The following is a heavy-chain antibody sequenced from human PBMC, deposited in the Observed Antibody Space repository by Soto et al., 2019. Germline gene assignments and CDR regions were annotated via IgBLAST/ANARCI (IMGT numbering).Heavy chain of an antibody. J-gene: IGHJ4*02. D-gene: IGHD2-21*02. V-gene: IGHV3-23*01. CDR1: VFTFSSYA. Sequence: GPLRLSCSASVFTFSSYAMSWVRQAPGKGLEWVSGISGSGHSTYYADSVRGRFTISRDNSKNTLYLQVNSLRAEDTAVYYCAKGRVLVVTANDFDCWGQGTLVTVSS. CDR2: ISGSGHST. CDR3: AKGRVLVVTANDFDC.